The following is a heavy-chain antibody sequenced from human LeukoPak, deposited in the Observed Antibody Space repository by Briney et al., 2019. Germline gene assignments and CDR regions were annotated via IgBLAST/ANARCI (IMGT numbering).Heavy chain of an antibody. V-gene: IGHV3-66*01. Sequence: GGSLRLSCAVSGFTVSSNYMSWVRQAPGKGLEWVSVIYSGGSLYYADSVKGRFTISRDNSKNTLYLQMNSLRAEDTAVYYCASFSRIAVAGHFDYWGQGTLVTVSS. CDR2: IYSGGSL. J-gene: IGHJ4*02. D-gene: IGHD6-19*01. CDR1: GFTVSSNY. CDR3: ASFSRIAVAGHFDY.